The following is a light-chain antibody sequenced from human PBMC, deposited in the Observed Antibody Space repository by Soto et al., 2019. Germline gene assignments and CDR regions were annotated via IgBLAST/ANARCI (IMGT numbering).Light chain of an antibody. CDR1: QSISSNY. CDR3: QQYGGLPRT. V-gene: IGKV3-20*01. CDR2: DAS. Sequence: EIVLTQSPGTLSLSPGERATLSCRASQSISSNYLAWYQQTPGQAPRLLIYDASSRAAGIPDRFSGSGSGTDFTLTISRREPEDFGVYYCQQYGGLPRTFGQGTKVEIK. J-gene: IGKJ1*01.